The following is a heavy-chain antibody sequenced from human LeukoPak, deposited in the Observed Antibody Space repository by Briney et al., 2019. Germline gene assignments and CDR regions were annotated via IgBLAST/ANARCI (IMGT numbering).Heavy chain of an antibody. Sequence: GGSLRLSCAASGLTFSSYGMHWVRQAPGKGLEWVAVIWYDGSNKYYADSVKGRFTISRDNSKNTLYLQMNSLRAEDTAVYYCARPYPYDFWSGYSTGAFDIWGQGTMVTVSS. CDR2: IWYDGSNK. D-gene: IGHD3-3*01. CDR1: GLTFSSYG. V-gene: IGHV3-33*01. CDR3: ARPYPYDFWSGYSTGAFDI. J-gene: IGHJ3*02.